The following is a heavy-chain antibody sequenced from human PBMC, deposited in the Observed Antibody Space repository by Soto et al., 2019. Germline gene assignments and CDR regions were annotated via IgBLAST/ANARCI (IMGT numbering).Heavy chain of an antibody. CDR2: ISGSGGSS. Sequence: GGSLRLSCTASGFTFGDYAMTWVRQAPGKGLEWVSVISGSGGSSYYADSVKGRFTISRDNSKNTLFLQMNGLRAEDTAVYYCAKVTKRAAAGRYEYYKYGMDVWGQGTTVTVSS. D-gene: IGHD6-13*01. J-gene: IGHJ6*02. CDR1: GFTFGDYA. V-gene: IGHV3-23*01. CDR3: AKVTKRAAAGRYEYYKYGMDV.